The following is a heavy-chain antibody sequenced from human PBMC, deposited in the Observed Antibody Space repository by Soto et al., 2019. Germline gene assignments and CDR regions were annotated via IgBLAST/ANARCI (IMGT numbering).Heavy chain of an antibody. CDR2: IGSGGGRT. D-gene: IGHD3-3*01. CDR1: GFTFSNYA. Sequence: GGSLRLSCAASGFTFSNYAMNWVRQAPGKGLEWVSTIGSGGGRTYYADSVKGRFTISRDNAKNTLYLHVNSLRAEDTAIYYCARFFFSGSNYYYGMDFWGQGSSVTVSS. J-gene: IGHJ6*02. V-gene: IGHV3-23*01. CDR3: ARFFFSGSNYYYGMDF.